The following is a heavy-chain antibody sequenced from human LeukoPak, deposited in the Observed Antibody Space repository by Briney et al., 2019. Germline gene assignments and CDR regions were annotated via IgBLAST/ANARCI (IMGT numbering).Heavy chain of an antibody. J-gene: IGHJ4*02. Sequence: SETLSLTCAVYGGSFSGYYWSWIRQPPGKGLEWIGEINHSGSTNYNPSLKSRVTISVDTSKNQFSLKLSSVTAADTAVYYCARHRAGYASSWFYWGQGTLVTVSS. D-gene: IGHD6-13*01. CDR1: GGSFSGYY. V-gene: IGHV4-34*01. CDR2: INHSGST. CDR3: ARHRAGYASSWFY.